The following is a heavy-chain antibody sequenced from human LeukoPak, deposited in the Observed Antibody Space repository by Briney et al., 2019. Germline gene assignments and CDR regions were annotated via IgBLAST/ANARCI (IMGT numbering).Heavy chain of an antibody. CDR1: GFSFDDYA. CDR3: AKEVGWYGVTNYFYYFDY. J-gene: IGHJ4*02. CDR2: ISCNSGSI. D-gene: IGHD6-19*01. Sequence: GGSLRLSCAASGFSFDDYAMHWVRQAPGKGLEWVAGISCNSGSIGYVGSVKGRFTISRDNAKNSLYLQMNSLRAEDTALYYCAKEVGWYGVTNYFYYFDYWGQGTLVTVSS. V-gene: IGHV3-9*01.